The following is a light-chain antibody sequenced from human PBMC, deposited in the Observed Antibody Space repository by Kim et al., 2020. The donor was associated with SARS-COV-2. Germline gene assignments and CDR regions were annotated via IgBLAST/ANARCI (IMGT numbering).Light chain of an antibody. CDR2: GNS. CDR1: SSNIGAGYY. CDR3: QSYDSSLSGVV. J-gene: IGLJ2*01. V-gene: IGLV1-40*01. Sequence: RVTISCTGSSSNIGAGYYVHWYQQLPGTAPKLLIYGNSNRPSGVPDRFSGSKSGTSASLAITVLQAEDEADYYCQSYDSSLSGVVFGGGTQLTVL.